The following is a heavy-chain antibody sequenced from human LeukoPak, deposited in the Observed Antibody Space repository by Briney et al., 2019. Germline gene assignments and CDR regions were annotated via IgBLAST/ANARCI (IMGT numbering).Heavy chain of an antibody. D-gene: IGHD5-18*01. V-gene: IGHV3-33*01. CDR2: IWHDGSNK. J-gene: IGHJ4*02. CDR3: ARDRGYSFAHPLDY. Sequence: GGSLRLSCEASGFTFSDYGMHWVRQAPGKGLEWVALIWHDGSNKYYADSVKDRFTISRDNSKNTLYLQMNGLRAEGTAVYYCARDRGYSFAHPLDYWGQGALVTVSS. CDR1: GFTFSDYG.